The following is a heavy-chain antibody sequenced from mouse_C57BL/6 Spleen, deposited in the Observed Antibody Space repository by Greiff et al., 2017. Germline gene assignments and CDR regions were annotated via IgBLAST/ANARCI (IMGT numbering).Heavy chain of an antibody. J-gene: IGHJ2*01. CDR1: GYTFTDYE. D-gene: IGHD2-1*01. CDR3: TRRDGNYSFDY. V-gene: IGHV1-15*01. Sequence: VQLQQSGAELVRPGASVTLSCKASGYTFTDYEMHWVKQTPVHGLEWIGAIDPETGGTAYNQKFKGKAIPTADKSSSTAYMELRSLTSEDSAVYYCTRRDGNYSFDYWGQGTTLTVSS. CDR2: IDPETGGT.